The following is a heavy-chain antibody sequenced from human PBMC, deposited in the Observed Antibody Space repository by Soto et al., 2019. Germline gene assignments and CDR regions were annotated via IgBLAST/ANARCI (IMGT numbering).Heavy chain of an antibody. CDR2: IWYDGSNK. V-gene: IGHV3-33*01. Sequence: GGSLRLSCAASGFTFSSYGMHWVRQAPGKGLEWVAVIWYDGSNKYYADSVKGRLTISRDNSKNTLYLQMNSLRAEDTAVYYCARDLLGGGDTAMVRYYYYYMDVWGKGTTVTVSS. J-gene: IGHJ6*03. CDR1: GFTFSSYG. D-gene: IGHD5-18*01. CDR3: ARDLLGGGDTAMVRYYYYYMDV.